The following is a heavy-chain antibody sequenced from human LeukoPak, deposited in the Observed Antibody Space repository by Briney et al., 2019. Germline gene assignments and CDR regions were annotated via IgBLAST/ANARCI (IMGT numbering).Heavy chain of an antibody. V-gene: IGHV4-38-2*02. CDR1: GFSISSGHY. Sequence: SETLSLTCTVSGFSISSGHYWGWVRQPPGAGPEWIGSVYQSGTTYYNPSLKSRVTTSVDMSKNQFSLRLRPVTAADTAVYYCARIFIRSGYSSYFDCWGQGTLVTVSS. CDR3: ARIFIRSGYSSYFDC. D-gene: IGHD3-3*01. CDR2: VYQSGTT. J-gene: IGHJ4*02.